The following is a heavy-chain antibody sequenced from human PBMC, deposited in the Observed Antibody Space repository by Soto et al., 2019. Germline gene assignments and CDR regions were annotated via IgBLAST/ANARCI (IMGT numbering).Heavy chain of an antibody. V-gene: IGHV4-4*02. CDR3: ARHLGSGQLVAPYYYYMDV. CDR2: IYHSGST. D-gene: IGHD6-6*01. J-gene: IGHJ6*03. CDR1: GGSISSSNW. Sequence: SETLSLTCAVSGGSISSSNWWSWVRQPPGKGLEWIGEIYHSGSTNYNPSLKSRVTISVDKSKNQFSLKLSSVTAADTAVYYCARHLGSGQLVAPYYYYMDVWGKGTTVTVSS.